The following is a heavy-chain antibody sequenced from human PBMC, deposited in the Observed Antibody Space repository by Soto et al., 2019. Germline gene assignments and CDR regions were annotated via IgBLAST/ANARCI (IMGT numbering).Heavy chain of an antibody. Sequence: GGSLRLSCAASGFTFSYYYMSWIRQSPGKGLEWVSYISSSSSYTNYADSVKGRFTISRDNAKNSLYLQMNSLRAEDTAVYYCASFTTSAPGLDYWGQGTLVTVSS. CDR2: ISSSSSYT. CDR1: GFTFSYYY. V-gene: IGHV3-11*06. CDR3: ASFTTSAPGLDY. J-gene: IGHJ4*02. D-gene: IGHD3-22*01.